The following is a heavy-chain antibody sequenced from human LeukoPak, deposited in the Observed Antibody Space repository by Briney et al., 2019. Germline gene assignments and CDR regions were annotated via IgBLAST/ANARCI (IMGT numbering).Heavy chain of an antibody. CDR2: ISSSSSYI. J-gene: IGHJ4*02. D-gene: IGHD3-22*01. CDR1: GFTFSSYS. CDR3: ARELTYYYDSSGYSDY. V-gene: IGHV3-21*01. Sequence: GGSLRLSCAASGFTFSSYSMNWVRQAPGKGLEWASSISSSSSYIYYADSVKGRFTISRDNAKNSLYLQMNSLRAEDTAVYYCARELTYYYDSSGYSDYWGQGTLVTVSS.